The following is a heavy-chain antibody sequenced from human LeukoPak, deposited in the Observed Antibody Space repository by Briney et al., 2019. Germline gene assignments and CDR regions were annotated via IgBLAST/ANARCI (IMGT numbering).Heavy chain of an antibody. Sequence: SETLSLTCTVSGGSISSGGYYWSWIRQPPGKGLEWIGYIYYSGSTNYNPSLKSRVTISVDTSKNQFSLKLSSVTAADTAVYYFASSGVRGFMIDYWGQGTLVTVSS. CDR3: ASSGVRGFMIDY. CDR1: GGSISSGGYY. V-gene: IGHV4-61*08. J-gene: IGHJ4*02. D-gene: IGHD3-10*01. CDR2: IYYSGST.